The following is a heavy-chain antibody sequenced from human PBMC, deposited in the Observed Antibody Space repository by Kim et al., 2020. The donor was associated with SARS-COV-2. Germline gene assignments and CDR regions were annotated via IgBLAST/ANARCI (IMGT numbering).Heavy chain of an antibody. CDR2: IYYSGST. CDR1: GGSISSSSYY. Sequence: SETLSLTCTVSGGSISSSSYYWGWIRQPPGKGLEWIGSIYYSGSTYYNPSLKSRVTISVDTSKNQFSLKLSSVTAADTAVYYCARHFYDFWSGYYDAFDIWGQGTMVTVSS. V-gene: IGHV4-39*01. D-gene: IGHD3-3*01. J-gene: IGHJ3*02. CDR3: ARHFYDFWSGYYDAFDI.